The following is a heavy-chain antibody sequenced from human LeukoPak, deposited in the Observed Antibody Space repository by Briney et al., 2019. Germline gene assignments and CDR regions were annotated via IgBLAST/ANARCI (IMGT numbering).Heavy chain of an antibody. D-gene: IGHD3-10*01. V-gene: IGHV3-66*01. J-gene: IGHJ6*03. CDR3: ARVHYGSGSYLNYYYYYYMDV. CDR1: GFTVSSNY. CDR2: IYSGGST. Sequence: PGGSLRLSCAASGFTVSSNYMSWVRQAPGKWLEWVSVIYSGGSTYYADSVKGRFTISRDNSKNTLYLQMNSLRAEDTAVYYCARVHYGSGSYLNYYYYYYMDVWGKGTTVTISS.